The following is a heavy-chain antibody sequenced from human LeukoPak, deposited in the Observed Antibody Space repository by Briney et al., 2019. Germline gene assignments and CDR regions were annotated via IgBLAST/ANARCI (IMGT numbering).Heavy chain of an antibody. J-gene: IGHJ4*02. CDR2: IYPGDSDT. CDR3: ARRMITFGGVIVYFDY. Sequence: GESLKISCKGSGYSFTNYWIGWVRQMPGQGLEWMGIIYPGDSDTRYSPPFQGQVTISADKSISTAYLQWSSLKASDTAMYYCARRMITFGGVIVYFDYWGQGTLVTVSS. CDR1: GYSFTNYW. D-gene: IGHD3-16*02. V-gene: IGHV5-51*01.